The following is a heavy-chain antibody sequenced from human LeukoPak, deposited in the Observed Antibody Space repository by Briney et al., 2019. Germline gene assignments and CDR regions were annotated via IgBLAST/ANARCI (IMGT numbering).Heavy chain of an antibody. CDR1: GFTVSSNY. Sequence: GGSLRLSCAASGFTVSSNYMSWVRQAPGKGLEWVSVIYSGGSTYYADSLKGRFTISRDNAKNSLYLQMNSLRAEDTAVYYCAREDYRTYYYYMDVWGEGTTVTVSS. D-gene: IGHD4-11*01. CDR2: IYSGGST. V-gene: IGHV3-53*01. J-gene: IGHJ6*03. CDR3: AREDYRTYYYYMDV.